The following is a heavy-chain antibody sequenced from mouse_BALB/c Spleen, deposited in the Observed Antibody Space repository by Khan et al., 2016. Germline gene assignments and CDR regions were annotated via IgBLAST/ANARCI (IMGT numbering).Heavy chain of an antibody. V-gene: IGHV14-4*02. CDR2: IYPANGDT. J-gene: IGHJ4*01. CDR3: NACDYNAMDY. Sequence: VQLKQSGAELVRPGASVKLSCTASGFTITGYYIHWVKQRPEQGLEWIGWIYPANGDTDYDQKFKDKATMTADKSSNTAYLQLSSLTSEDSAVYYCNACDYNAMDYWGQGTLVTVSS. CDR1: GFTITGYY.